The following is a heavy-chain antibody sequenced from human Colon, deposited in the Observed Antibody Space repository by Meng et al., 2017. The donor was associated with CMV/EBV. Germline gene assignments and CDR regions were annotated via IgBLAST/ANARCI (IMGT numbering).Heavy chain of an antibody. V-gene: IGHV3-23*01. CDR3: AKDRGPIVGGADY. J-gene: IGHJ4*02. Sequence: AFGFTFNCYALNWVRQPPGKGLEWVSGIGAGGSSTYYADSVKGRFTISRDNSKNTLYLQMNSLRAEDTAVYYCAKDRGPIVGGADYWGQGTLVTVSS. CDR1: GFTFNCYA. D-gene: IGHD1-26*01. CDR2: IGAGGSST.